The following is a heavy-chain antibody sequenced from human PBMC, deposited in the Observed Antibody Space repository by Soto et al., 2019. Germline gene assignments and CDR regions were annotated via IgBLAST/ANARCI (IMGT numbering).Heavy chain of an antibody. CDR1: GFTFSFYS. D-gene: IGHD2-8*02. J-gene: IGHJ4*02. V-gene: IGHV3-48*02. CDR2: ISSSGDTI. Sequence: EVQLVESGGGLVQPGESLRLSCAASGFTFSFYSMNWVRQAPGKGLEWVSYISSSGDTIYYADSVKGRFTISRDNAKNSLYLQMNSLRDEDTAVYYCASPYCTDNSFYSILGYYWGQGTLVTVSS. CDR3: ASPYCTDNSFYSILGYY.